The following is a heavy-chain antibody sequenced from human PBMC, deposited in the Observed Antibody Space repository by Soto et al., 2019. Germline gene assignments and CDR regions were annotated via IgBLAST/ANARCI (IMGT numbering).Heavy chain of an antibody. J-gene: IGHJ6*02. CDR3: ARGGSVTKSFYYYFGMDV. CDR2: INPTGGRP. V-gene: IGHV1-46*01. D-gene: IGHD3-16*01. Sequence: QVQLVQSGAEVKDPGASVKLSCKASGYGFTSYYMHWVRQAPGQGLEWMGLINPTGGRPSYAQRFQGRVIMTRDTATSTVYLHLASLRSDDTALYYCARGGSVTKSFYYYFGMDVWGQGSTVTVSS. CDR1: GYGFTSYY.